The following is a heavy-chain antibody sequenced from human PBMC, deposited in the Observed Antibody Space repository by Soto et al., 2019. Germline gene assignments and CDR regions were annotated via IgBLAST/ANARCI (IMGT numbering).Heavy chain of an antibody. CDR2: IYYSGST. J-gene: IGHJ4*02. Sequence: TSETLSLTCTVSGGSISSYYWSWIRQPPGKGLEWIGYIYYSGSTNYNPSLKSRVTISVDTSKNQFSLKLSSVTAADTAVYYCARGYSSGWSHYWGQGTLVTVSS. CDR3: ARGYSSGWSHY. D-gene: IGHD6-19*01. CDR1: GGSISSYY. V-gene: IGHV4-59*01.